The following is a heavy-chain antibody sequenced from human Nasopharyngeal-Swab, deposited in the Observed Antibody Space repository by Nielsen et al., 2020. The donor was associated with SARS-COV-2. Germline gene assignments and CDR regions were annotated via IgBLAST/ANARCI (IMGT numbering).Heavy chain of an antibody. CDR1: GFTFSSYS. D-gene: IGHD4-11*01. Sequence: GESLKISCAASGFTFSSYSMNWVRQAPGKGLEWVSYISSSSSTMYYADSVKGRFNISRDNAKNSLYLQINSLRAEDTAVYYCAREAHDYSNYRRGTEWFDPWGQGTLVTVSS. V-gene: IGHV3-48*01. CDR3: AREAHDYSNYRRGTEWFDP. J-gene: IGHJ5*02. CDR2: ISSSSSTM.